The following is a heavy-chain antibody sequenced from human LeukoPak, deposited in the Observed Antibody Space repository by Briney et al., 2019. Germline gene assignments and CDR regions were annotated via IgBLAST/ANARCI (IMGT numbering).Heavy chain of an antibody. CDR1: GLTFSSYA. CDR3: ARGTWGFDS. CDR2: ISGSSGHT. D-gene: IGHD3-16*01. V-gene: IGHV3-23*01. Sequence: GGSLRLSCAASGLTFSSYAMSWVRQAPGKGLEWVSAISGSSGHTYYADSVKGRFTISRDNSKNTLYLQMDSLRVEDTALYYCARGTWGFDSWGQGTLVTVSS. J-gene: IGHJ4*02.